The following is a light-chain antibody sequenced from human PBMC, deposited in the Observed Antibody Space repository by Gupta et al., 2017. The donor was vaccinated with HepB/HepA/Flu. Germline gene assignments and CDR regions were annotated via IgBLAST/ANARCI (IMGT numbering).Light chain of an antibody. CDR1: QSVSDK. CDR3: QQEDYWPFT. CDR2: AAS. V-gene: IGKV3-15*01. J-gene: IGKJ4*01. Sequence: IVMTQSPATLSVSPGERATLSCRASQSVSDKLAWYQQKPGQAPRLLIYAASTRATGLAARFSGSGSGTEFTLSISSLHSEDFAIYYCQQEDYWPFTFGRGTKVEIK.